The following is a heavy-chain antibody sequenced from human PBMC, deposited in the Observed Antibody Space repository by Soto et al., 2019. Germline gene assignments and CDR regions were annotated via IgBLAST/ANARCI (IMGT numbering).Heavy chain of an antibody. J-gene: IGHJ4*02. D-gene: IGHD6-13*01. CDR2: IKQDGSEK. CDR1: GFTFSTYW. V-gene: IGHV3-7*01. CDR3: ARGRGSYSHDY. Sequence: GGSLRLSCAASGFTFSTYWMSWVRQAPGKGLEWVANIKQDGSEKYYVDSVKGRFTISRDNAKNSLYLQMNSLRAEDTAVYYCARGRGSYSHDYWGRGTLVTVSS.